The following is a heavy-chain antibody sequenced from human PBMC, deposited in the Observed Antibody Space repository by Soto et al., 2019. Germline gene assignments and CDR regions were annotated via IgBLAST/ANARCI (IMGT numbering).Heavy chain of an antibody. CDR1: GGSISSSSYY. Sequence: SETLSLTCTVSGGSISSSSYYWGWIRQPPGKGLEWIGSIYYSGSTYYNPSLKSRVTISVDTSKNQFSLKLSSVPAADTAVYYCARRTAAAVYYFDYWGQGTLVTVSS. CDR3: ARRTAAAVYYFDY. V-gene: IGHV4-39*01. D-gene: IGHD6-13*01. CDR2: IYYSGST. J-gene: IGHJ4*02.